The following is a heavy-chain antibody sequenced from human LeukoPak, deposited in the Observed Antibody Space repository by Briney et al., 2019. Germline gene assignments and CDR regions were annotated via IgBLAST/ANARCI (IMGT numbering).Heavy chain of an antibody. Sequence: ASVKVSCKASGYTFTGYYMHWVRQAPGQGLEWMGWISAYNGNTNYAQKLQGRVTMTTDTSTSTAYMELRSLRSDDTAVYYCARPITMVRGVIAWFDPWGQGTLVTVSS. CDR2: ISAYNGNT. CDR1: GYTFTGYY. CDR3: ARPITMVRGVIAWFDP. V-gene: IGHV1-18*04. D-gene: IGHD3-10*01. J-gene: IGHJ5*02.